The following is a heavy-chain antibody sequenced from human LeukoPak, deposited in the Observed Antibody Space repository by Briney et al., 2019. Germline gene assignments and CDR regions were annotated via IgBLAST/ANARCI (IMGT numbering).Heavy chain of an antibody. D-gene: IGHD3-16*01. Sequence: PSGTLSLTCAVSGGSIISNNWWSWVRQPPGKGLEWIGEIHHRGGSNYNPSLKSRVTMSVDESKNQFALKLSSVTAADTAVYFCTRTGENVWGSFSDYWGRGSLVTVSS. CDR2: IHHRGGS. J-gene: IGHJ4*02. V-gene: IGHV4-4*02. CDR3: TRTGENVWGSFSDY. CDR1: GGSIISNNW.